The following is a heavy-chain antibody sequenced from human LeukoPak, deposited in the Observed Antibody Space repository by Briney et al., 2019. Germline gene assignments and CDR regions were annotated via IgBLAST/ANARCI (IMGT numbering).Heavy chain of an antibody. CDR1: GGSISTFY. D-gene: IGHD2-2*01. Sequence: SETLSLTFTVSGGSISTFYWSWIRQPPGKGVEWIGCIYYSGTTNYNPSLKSRITISVDTSKNQFSLKLSSVTAADTAVYYCARRSASLLNWFDPWGQGTLVTVSS. CDR3: ARRSASLLNWFDP. J-gene: IGHJ5*02. V-gene: IGHV4-59*01. CDR2: IYYSGTT.